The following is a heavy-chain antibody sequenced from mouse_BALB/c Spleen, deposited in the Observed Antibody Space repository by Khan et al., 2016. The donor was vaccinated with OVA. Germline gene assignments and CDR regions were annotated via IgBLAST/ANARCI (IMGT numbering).Heavy chain of an antibody. Sequence: QMHLEESGPRLVAPSQSLSITSPVSGFSLTSYGVPWVRHPPGKGLEWLVVIWSGGKTTYNSTLKSRLSISKDNFKSQVFLKMNNLQTDDAAMYYCARNTHMITTVVDYLGQGTSATVSS. CDR2: IWSGGKT. V-gene: IGHV2-6*02. J-gene: IGHJ4*01. CDR1: GFSLTSYG. CDR3: ARNTHMITTVVDY. D-gene: IGHD2-4*01.